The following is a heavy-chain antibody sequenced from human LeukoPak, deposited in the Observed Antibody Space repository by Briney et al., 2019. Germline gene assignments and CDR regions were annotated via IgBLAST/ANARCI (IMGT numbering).Heavy chain of an antibody. D-gene: IGHD2-2*02. V-gene: IGHV3-23*01. J-gene: IGHJ4*02. CDR1: GFTFSSYA. Sequence: PGGSLRLSCAASGFTFSSYAMSWVRQAPGKGLEWVSAISGSGGSTYYADSVKGRFTISRDNSKNTLYLQMNSLRAEDTAVYYCATHYCSSTSCYRSYWGQGTPVTVSS. CDR3: ATHYCSSTSCYRSY. CDR2: ISGSGGST.